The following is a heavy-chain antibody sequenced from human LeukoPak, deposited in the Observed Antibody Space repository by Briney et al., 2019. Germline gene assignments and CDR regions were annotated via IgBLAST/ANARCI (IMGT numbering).Heavy chain of an antibody. Sequence: GRSLRLSCAASGFTFRAYAMSWVRQAPGKGLEWVSTIRGSGGSAYCADSVRGRFTISRDNSKNTVDLQMNSLRAEDTAVYYCAKDRLASYDYDSTGYPVDYWGQGTLVTVSS. CDR3: AKDRLASYDYDSTGYPVDY. CDR1: GFTFRAYA. V-gene: IGHV3-23*01. D-gene: IGHD3-22*01. J-gene: IGHJ4*02. CDR2: IRGSGGSA.